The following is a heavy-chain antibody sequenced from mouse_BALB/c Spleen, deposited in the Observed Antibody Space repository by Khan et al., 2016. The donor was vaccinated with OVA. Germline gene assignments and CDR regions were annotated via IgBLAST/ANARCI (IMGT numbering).Heavy chain of an antibody. CDR3: TRGGELAY. V-gene: IGHV1S137*01. D-gene: IGHD1-1*02. J-gene: IGHJ3*01. CDR2: ISTYYGDA. CDR1: GYTFTDYA. Sequence: QVQLQQSGAELVRPGVSVTISCKVSGYTFTDYAMHWVKQSHAKGLEWLGVISTYYGDADYSQNFKGKATMTVDRYSSTAYLALASLTSEAPARYYGTRGGELAYWGQWTLVTVAA.